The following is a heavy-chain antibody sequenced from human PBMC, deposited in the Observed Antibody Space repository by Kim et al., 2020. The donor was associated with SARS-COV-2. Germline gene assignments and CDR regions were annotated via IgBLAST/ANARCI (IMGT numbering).Heavy chain of an antibody. D-gene: IGHD3-3*01. CDR2: IYYSGST. Sequence: SETLSLTCTVSGGSISSYYWSWIRQPPGKGLEWIGYIYYSGSTNYNPSLKSRVTISVDTSKNQFSLKLSSVTAADTAVYYCARHYSSRITIFGVVNHMDVWGKGTTVTVYS. J-gene: IGHJ6*03. V-gene: IGHV4-59*08. CDR1: GGSISSYY. CDR3: ARHYSSRITIFGVVNHMDV.